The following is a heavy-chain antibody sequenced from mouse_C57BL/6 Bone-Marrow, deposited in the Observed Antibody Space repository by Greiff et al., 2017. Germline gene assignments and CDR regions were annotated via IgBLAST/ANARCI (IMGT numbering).Heavy chain of an antibody. CDR2: IRSKSSNYAT. CDR3: VRSYYGSSPLYFDV. V-gene: IGHV10-3*01. D-gene: IGHD1-1*01. CDR1: GFTFNTYA. Sequence: GGGLVQPKGSLKLSCAASGFTFNTYAMHWVRQAPGKGLEWVARIRSKSSNYATYYADSVKDRFTIPRDDSQSMLYLQMNNLKTEDTARYYCVRSYYGSSPLYFDVWGTGTTVTVSS. J-gene: IGHJ1*03.